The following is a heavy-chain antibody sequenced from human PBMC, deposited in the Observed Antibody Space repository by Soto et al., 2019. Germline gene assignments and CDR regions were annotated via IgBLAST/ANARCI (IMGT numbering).Heavy chain of an antibody. CDR2: ISAYNGNT. Sequence: ASVKVSCKASGYTFTSYGNSWVRQAPGQGLEWMGWISAYNGNTNYAQKFQGRVTISRDNSKNTLYLQMNSLRAEDTAVYYCAKSIFGLWRADYFYGMDVWGQGTTVTVSS. J-gene: IGHJ6*02. CDR3: AKSIFGLWRADYFYGMDV. CDR1: GYTFTSYG. D-gene: IGHD3-10*01. V-gene: IGHV1-18*01.